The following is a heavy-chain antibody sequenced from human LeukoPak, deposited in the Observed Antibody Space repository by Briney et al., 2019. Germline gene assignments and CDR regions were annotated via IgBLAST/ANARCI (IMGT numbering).Heavy chain of an antibody. J-gene: IGHJ4*02. V-gene: IGHV3-53*01. Sequence: SGGSLRLSCAASGFTVSSNYMSWVRQAPGKGLEWVSVIYSGGSTYYADSVKGRFTISRDNSKNTLYLQVNSLRAEDTAVYYCAKDSFGIAAAGTDYWGQGTLVTVSS. D-gene: IGHD6-13*01. CDR1: GFTVSSNY. CDR2: IYSGGST. CDR3: AKDSFGIAAAGTDY.